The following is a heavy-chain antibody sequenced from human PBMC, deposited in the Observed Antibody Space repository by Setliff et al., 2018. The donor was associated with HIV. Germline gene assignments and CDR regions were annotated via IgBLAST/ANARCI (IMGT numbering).Heavy chain of an antibody. Sequence: PSETLSLTCTVSGGSASSSRYYWAWIRQPPGKGLEYIGRTHYNEKTYYNPSLKSRVTIFIDTSKNQFSLNLTSVTAADTAVYYCARVGGQWLSGYYYYYAMDVWGQGTTVTVSS. V-gene: IGHV4-39*01. CDR1: GGSASSSRYY. D-gene: IGHD6-19*01. CDR3: ARVGGQWLSGYYYYYAMDV. CDR2: THYNEKT. J-gene: IGHJ6*02.